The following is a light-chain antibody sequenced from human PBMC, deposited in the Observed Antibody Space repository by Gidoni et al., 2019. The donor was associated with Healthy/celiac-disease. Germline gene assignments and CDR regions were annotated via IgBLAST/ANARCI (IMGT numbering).Light chain of an antibody. V-gene: IGKV3-15*01. CDR2: GAS. J-gene: IGKJ1*01. Sequence: EIVMTQSPATLSVSLGERATLSCRASQSVSSNLAWYQQKPGQAPRLLIYGASTRATGIPASFSGSGSGPEFTLTISSLQSEDFAVYSCQQYNNWPSWTFGQGTKVEIK. CDR1: QSVSSN. CDR3: QQYNNWPSWT.